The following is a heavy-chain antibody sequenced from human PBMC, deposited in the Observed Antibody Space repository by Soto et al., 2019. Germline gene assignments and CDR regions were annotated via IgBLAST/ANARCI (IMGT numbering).Heavy chain of an antibody. CDR1: GYIFVNYG. V-gene: IGHV1-18*01. CDR3: ARSGNYYYHMDV. Sequence: GASVKVSCKASGYIFVNYGIAWVRQAPGQGLEWMGWISTYNGDTNYAQKLQGRVTMTTHTSTSTAYMELRSLRSGDTAVYYCARSGNYYYHMDVWGQGTTVTVSS. CDR2: ISTYNGDT. J-gene: IGHJ6*02.